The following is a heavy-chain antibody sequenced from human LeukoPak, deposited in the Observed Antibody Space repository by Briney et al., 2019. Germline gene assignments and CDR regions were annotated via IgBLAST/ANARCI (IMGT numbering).Heavy chain of an antibody. J-gene: IGHJ6*03. D-gene: IGHD2-21*02. CDR3: ARGVWVTAFYSYYYMDV. CDR1: GYTFTSYD. CDR2: VNPNSGNT. V-gene: IGHV1-8*03. Sequence: ASVKVSCKASGYTFTSYDINWVRQATGQGLEWMGWVNPNSGNTGYVQKFQGRVTITKNTSISTAYMELSSLRPEDTAVYYCARGVWVTAFYSYYYMDVWGKGTTVTVSS.